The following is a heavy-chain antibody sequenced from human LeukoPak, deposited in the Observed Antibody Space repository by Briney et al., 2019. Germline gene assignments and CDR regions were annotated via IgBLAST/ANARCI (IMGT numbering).Heavy chain of an antibody. CDR1: GGTFSSYP. V-gene: IGHV1-69*13. D-gene: IGHD3-10*01. J-gene: IGHJ5*02. Sequence: ASVEVSCKASGGTFSSYPISWVRQAPGQGLEWMGGIIPIFGTANYAQKFQGRVTITADESTSTAYMELSSLRSEDTAVYYCARARPMVRGVSYWFDPWGQGTLVTVSS. CDR2: IIPIFGTA. CDR3: ARARPMVRGVSYWFDP.